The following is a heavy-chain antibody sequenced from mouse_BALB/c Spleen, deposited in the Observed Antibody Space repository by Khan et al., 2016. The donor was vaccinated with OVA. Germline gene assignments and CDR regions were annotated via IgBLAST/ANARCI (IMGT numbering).Heavy chain of an antibody. D-gene: IGHD2-3*01. J-gene: IGHJ4*01. V-gene: IGHV3-2*02. CDR1: GYSITSDYA. CDR2: ISYSGST. Sequence: EVQLQESGPGLVKPSQSLSLTCPVTGYSITSDYAWNWIRQFPGNKLEWMGYISYSGSTNYNPAIKSRISITRDTSKNQFFLQLNSVTTEDTATDYCARDGSRYNYAMDYWGQGTSVTVSS. CDR3: ARDGSRYNYAMDY.